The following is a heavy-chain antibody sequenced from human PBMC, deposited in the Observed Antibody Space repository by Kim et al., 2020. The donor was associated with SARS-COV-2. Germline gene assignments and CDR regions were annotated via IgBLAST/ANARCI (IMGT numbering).Heavy chain of an antibody. V-gene: IGHV3-9*01. Sequence: GGSLRLSCAASGFTFHDHAIHWVRQAPGKGLEWVSGISWNSANVAYADSVKGRFTISRDNAKNSLYLQMNSLRAEDTALYYCAKNIGGRDYYGSGRFFD. D-gene: IGHD3-10*01. CDR3: AKNIGGRDYYGSGRFFD. CDR2: ISWNSANV. CDR1: GFTFHDHA. J-gene: IGHJ4*01.